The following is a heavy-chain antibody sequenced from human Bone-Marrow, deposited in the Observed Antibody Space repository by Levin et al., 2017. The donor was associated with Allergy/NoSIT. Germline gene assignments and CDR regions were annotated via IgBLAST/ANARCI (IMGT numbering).Heavy chain of an antibody. CDR3: ARYNGYDFDY. CDR2: IYYSGNT. J-gene: IGHJ4*02. Sequence: NSSETLSLTCTVSGDSISSGGYYWSWIRQHPGKGLEWIGYIYYSGNTYYNPSLKGRLSISVVTSKNQFSLRLNSVTAADTAVYFCARYNGYDFDYWGQGTLVTVSS. D-gene: IGHD5-12*01. CDR1: GDSISSGGYY. V-gene: IGHV4-31*03.